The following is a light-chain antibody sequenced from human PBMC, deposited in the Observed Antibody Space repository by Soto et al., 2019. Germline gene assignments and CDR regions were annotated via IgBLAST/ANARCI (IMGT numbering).Light chain of an antibody. CDR2: AAY. Sequence: IQMTQSASSMCASVGYTVTITCRASQSISGHLNGYQQKPGTAPKTLLYAAYSLQSGVPSRFTGIGSGTALTLPIRSMKPEDFAPDYCQQSYSTPTFCQGTKMHIK. CDR3: QQSYSTPT. V-gene: IGKV1-39*01. CDR1: QSISGH. J-gene: IGKJ1*01.